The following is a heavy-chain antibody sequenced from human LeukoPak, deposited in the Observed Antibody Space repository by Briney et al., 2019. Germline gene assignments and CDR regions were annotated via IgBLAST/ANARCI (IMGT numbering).Heavy chain of an antibody. J-gene: IGHJ4*02. CDR2: IYTSGST. CDR3: ARINVYGDSIDY. CDR1: GGSISSGSYY. D-gene: IGHD4-17*01. V-gene: IGHV4-61*02. Sequence: PSETLSLTCTVSGGSISSGSYYWSWIRQPAGKGLEWIGRIYTSGSTNYNPSPKSRVTISVDTSKNQFSLKLSSVTAADTAVYYCARINVYGDSIDYWGQGTLVTVSS.